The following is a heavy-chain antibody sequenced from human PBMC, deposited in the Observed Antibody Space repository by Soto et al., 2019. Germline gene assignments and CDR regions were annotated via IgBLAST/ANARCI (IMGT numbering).Heavy chain of an antibody. Sequence: GGSLRRSCAASGFTFSNAWMNWVRQAPGKGLEWVGRIKSKTDGGTTDYAAPVKGRFTISRDDSKNTLYLQMNSLKTEDTAVYYCTRYCSSTSCYRDYYYYGMDVWGQGTTVTVSS. V-gene: IGHV3-15*07. J-gene: IGHJ6*02. D-gene: IGHD2-2*01. CDR2: IKSKTDGGTT. CDR1: GFTFSNAW. CDR3: TRYCSSTSCYRDYYYYGMDV.